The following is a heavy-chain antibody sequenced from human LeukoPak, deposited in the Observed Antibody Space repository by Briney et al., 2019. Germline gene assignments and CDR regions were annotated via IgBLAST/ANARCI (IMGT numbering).Heavy chain of an antibody. V-gene: IGHV4-38-2*01. J-gene: IGHJ6*03. D-gene: IGHD2-15*01. CDR3: ARGKAARGKHYYMDV. Sequence: PSETLSLTCAVSGYSISSGYYWGWIRQPPGKGLEWIESIYHSGSTYYNPSLNSRVTISVDTSKNQFSLKLSSVTAADTAVYYCARGKAARGKHYYMDVWGKGTTVTVSS. CDR2: IYHSGST. CDR1: GYSISSGYY.